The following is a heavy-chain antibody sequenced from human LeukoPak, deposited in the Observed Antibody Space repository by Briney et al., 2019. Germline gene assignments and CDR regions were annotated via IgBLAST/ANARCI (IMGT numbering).Heavy chain of an antibody. V-gene: IGHV3-30*02. D-gene: IGHD4-23*01. CDR2: LQKDGSDI. J-gene: IGHJ4*02. CDR3: ARDGPYGGNSYFDY. CDR1: GFTSSYYG. Sequence: GGSLRLSCAASGFTSSYYGMHWVRQAPDKGLEWVAFLQKDGSDIHYADSVEGRFTISRDNSKNTLYLQMNSLRPEDTAVYYCARDGPYGGNSYFDYWGQGTLVTVSS.